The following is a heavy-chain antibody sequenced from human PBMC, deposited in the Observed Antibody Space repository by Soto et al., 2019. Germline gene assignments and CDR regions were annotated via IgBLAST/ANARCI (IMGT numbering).Heavy chain of an antibody. CDR3: ARVAGGDYCYGMDV. CDR2: ISAYNGNT. D-gene: IGHD6-19*01. J-gene: IGHJ6*02. CDR1: GYSFTSSG. Sequence: ASGKVSAKASGYSFTSSGISWVRQAPGQGLEWMGWISAYNGNTNYAQKLQGRVTMTTDTSTSTAYMELRSLRSDDTAVYYCARVAGGDYCYGMDVWGQGTTVTVSS. V-gene: IGHV1-18*04.